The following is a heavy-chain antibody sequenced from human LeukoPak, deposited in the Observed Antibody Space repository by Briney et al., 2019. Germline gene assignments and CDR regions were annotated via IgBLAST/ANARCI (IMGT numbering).Heavy chain of an antibody. V-gene: IGHV1-69*04. J-gene: IGHJ4*02. D-gene: IGHD6-19*01. Sequence: SVKVSCKASGGTFSSYAISWVRQAPGQGLEWMGRIIPILGIANYAQKFQGRVTITTDKSTSTAYMELSSLRSEDTAVYYCAREVAVAGPPDYWGQGTLVTVSS. CDR2: IIPILGIA. CDR3: AREVAVAGPPDY. CDR1: GGTFSSYA.